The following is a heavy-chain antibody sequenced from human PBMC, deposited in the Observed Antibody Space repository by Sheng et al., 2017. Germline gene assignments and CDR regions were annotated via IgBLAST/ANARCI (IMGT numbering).Heavy chain of an antibody. CDR2: INHSGST. V-gene: IGHV4-34*01. Sequence: QVQLQQWGAGLLKPSETLSLTCAVYGGSFSGYYWSWIRQPPGKGLEWIGEINHSGSTNYNPSLKSRVTISVDTSKNQFSLKLSSVTAADTAVYYCARRRRGSGSYYNVRPYFDYWGQGTLVTVSS. CDR3: ARRRRGSGSYYNVRPYFDY. CDR1: GGSFSGYY. D-gene: IGHD3-10*01. J-gene: IGHJ4*02.